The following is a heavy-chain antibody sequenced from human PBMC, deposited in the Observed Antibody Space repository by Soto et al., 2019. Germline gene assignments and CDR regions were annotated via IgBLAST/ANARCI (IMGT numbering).Heavy chain of an antibody. V-gene: IGHV3-23*01. CDR1: GLTLSNDA. J-gene: IGHJ4*02. D-gene: IGHD2-8*01. CDR3: ARDLPPFCDNGICYTEQ. CDR2: ISDSGAST. Sequence: WGALRLSCVASGLTLSNDAMSWVPPAPRKGLEWVSAISDSGASTYYADSVKGRFTIARDTSMNTVYLQMNSLRAEDTAIYYCARDLPPFCDNGICYTEQWGQGTRVTVSS.